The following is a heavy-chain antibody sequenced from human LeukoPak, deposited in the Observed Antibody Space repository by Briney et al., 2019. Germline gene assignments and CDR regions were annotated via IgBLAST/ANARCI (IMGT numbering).Heavy chain of an antibody. V-gene: IGHV3-53*01. Sequence: GGSLRLSCAASGFTVSSNYMSWVRQAPGKGLEWVSVIYSGGSTYYADSVKGRFTISRDNAKNSLYLQMNSLRAEDTALYYCASSGLLVRAFDIWGQGTMVTVSS. CDR1: GFTVSSNY. CDR2: IYSGGST. CDR3: ASSGLLVRAFDI. J-gene: IGHJ3*02. D-gene: IGHD2-8*02.